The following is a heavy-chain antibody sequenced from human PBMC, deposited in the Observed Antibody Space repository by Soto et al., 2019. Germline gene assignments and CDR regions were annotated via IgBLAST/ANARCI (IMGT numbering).Heavy chain of an antibody. CDR1: GITFSTYA. CDR3: AKSFSSNWYDYFDY. D-gene: IGHD6-13*01. Sequence: QAGGSLRLSCAASGITFSTYAMSWVRQAPGTGLEWVSAISGSGGGTYYADSVKGRFTISRDKSKNTLYLQMNSLRAEDTALYYCAKSFSSNWYDYFDYWGQGSLVTVSS. CDR2: ISGSGGGT. J-gene: IGHJ4*02. V-gene: IGHV3-23*01.